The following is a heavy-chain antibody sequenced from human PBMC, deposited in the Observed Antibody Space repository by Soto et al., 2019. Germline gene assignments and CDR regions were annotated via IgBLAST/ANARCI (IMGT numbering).Heavy chain of an antibody. J-gene: IGHJ3*02. V-gene: IGHV3-33*01. CDR3: AIHVEYSSPGDDAFDI. CDR2: IWYDGSNK. Sequence: QVQLVESGGGVVQPGRSLRLSCAASGFTFSSYGMHWVRQAPGKGLEWVAVIWYDGSNKYYADSVKGRFTISRDNSKNTLYLQMNSLRAEDTAVYYCAIHVEYSSPGDDAFDIWGQGTMVTVSS. D-gene: IGHD6-6*01. CDR1: GFTFSSYG.